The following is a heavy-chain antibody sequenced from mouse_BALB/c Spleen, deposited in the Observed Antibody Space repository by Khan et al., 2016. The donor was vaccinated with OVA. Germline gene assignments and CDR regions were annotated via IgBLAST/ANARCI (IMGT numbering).Heavy chain of an antibody. J-gene: IGHJ2*01. CDR2: ISYSGVT. V-gene: IGHV3-2*02. Sequence: EVQLQESGPGLVKPSQSLSLTCPVTGYSITSGYAWNWIRQFPGNKLECMGYISYSGVTSYTPSLKSRISITRDTSKNQFFLQLNSVTTEDTATYYCARVNYYGYYFDYWGQGTTLTVSS. CDR1: GYSITSGYA. D-gene: IGHD1-1*01. CDR3: ARVNYYGYYFDY.